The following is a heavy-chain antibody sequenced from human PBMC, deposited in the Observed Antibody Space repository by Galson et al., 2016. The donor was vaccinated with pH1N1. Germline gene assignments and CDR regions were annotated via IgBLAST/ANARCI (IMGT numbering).Heavy chain of an antibody. J-gene: IGHJ2*01. CDR3: AREDYYDTDLMDWYFDL. V-gene: IGHV1-69*13. Sequence: SVKVSCKASGGTFSSYGISWVRQAPGQGLEWMGGIIPIFDTPKYAQKFQGRVTITADESTSTAYMELSSLRSEDTAVYYCAREDYYDTDLMDWYFDLWGRGTLVTVSS. D-gene: IGHD3-22*01. CDR2: IIPIFDTP. CDR1: GGTFSSYG.